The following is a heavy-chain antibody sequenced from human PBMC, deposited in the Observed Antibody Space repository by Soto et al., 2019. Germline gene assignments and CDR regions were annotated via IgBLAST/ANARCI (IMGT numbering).Heavy chain of an antibody. CDR1: GFTFGSYG. CDR2: ISYDGSNK. Sequence: GGSLRLSCAASGFTFGSYGMHWVRQAPGKGLEWVTIISYDGSNKYYADSVKGRFTIARDNSKNTLYLQMNSLRGEEPAMYYCAKSSGYDSDYFDYWGQGTLVTVSS. V-gene: IGHV3-30*18. D-gene: IGHD5-12*01. CDR3: AKSSGYDSDYFDY. J-gene: IGHJ4*02.